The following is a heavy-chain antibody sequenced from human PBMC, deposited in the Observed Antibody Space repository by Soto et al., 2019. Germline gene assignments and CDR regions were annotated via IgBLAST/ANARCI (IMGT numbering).Heavy chain of an antibody. V-gene: IGHV1-69*12. Sequence: QVQLVQSGAEVKKPGSSVKVSCKASGGTFSSYAISWVRQAPGQGLEWMGGIIPIFGTANYAQKFQGRVTITADESTSTAYMELSSLRSEDTAVYYCARERSARIAAANRYHPFDYWGQGTLVTVSS. CDR3: ARERSARIAAANRYHPFDY. CDR1: GGTFSSYA. J-gene: IGHJ4*02. CDR2: IIPIFGTA. D-gene: IGHD6-13*01.